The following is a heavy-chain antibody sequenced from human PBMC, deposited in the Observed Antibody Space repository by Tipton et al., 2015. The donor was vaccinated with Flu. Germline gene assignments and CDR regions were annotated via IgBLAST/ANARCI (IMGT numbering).Heavy chain of an antibody. CDR2: IYHSGST. Sequence: TLSLTCAVSGYSISSGYYWGWIRQPPGKGLEWIGSIYHSGSTYYNPSLKSRVTISVDTTKNQFALKLSSVTAADTAVYYCARESDIVAPRYVDYWGQGTLVTVSS. CDR3: ARESDIVAPRYVDY. D-gene: IGHD5-12*01. V-gene: IGHV4-38-2*01. J-gene: IGHJ4*02. CDR1: GYSISSGYY.